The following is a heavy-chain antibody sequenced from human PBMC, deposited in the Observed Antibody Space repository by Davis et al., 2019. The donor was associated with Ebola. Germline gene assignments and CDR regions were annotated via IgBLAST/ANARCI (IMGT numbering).Heavy chain of an antibody. CDR2: IYAGDSDT. CDR3: ARQGISSSWFDY. V-gene: IGHV5-51*01. D-gene: IGHD6-13*01. J-gene: IGHJ4*02. CDR1: GYTFSDHW. Sequence: GESLKISCKASGYTFSDHWVAWVRQMPGKGLEWMGIIYAGDSDTRYSPSFQGQVTITVDKSITTAYLQWSSLKASDTAMYFCARQGISSSWFDYWGQGTLVTVSS.